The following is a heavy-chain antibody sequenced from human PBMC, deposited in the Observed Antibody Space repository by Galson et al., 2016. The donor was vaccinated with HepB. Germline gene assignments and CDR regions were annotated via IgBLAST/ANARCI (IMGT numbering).Heavy chain of an antibody. J-gene: IGHJ4*02. Sequence: SETLSLTCAVSGGSISDNSWWTWVRQSPGEGLEWIGEIDQTGTAHYNPSFTSRATISVDKSKNQISLRLGSVTAADTAVYYCAGRRGYSYAGNPTHWGQGTLVTVSS. CDR3: AGRRGYSYAGNPTH. CDR2: IDQTGTA. V-gene: IGHV4-4*02. D-gene: IGHD5-18*01. CDR1: GGSISDNSW.